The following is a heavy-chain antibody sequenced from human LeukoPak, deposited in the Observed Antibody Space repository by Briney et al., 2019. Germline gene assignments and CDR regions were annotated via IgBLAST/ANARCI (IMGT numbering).Heavy chain of an antibody. Sequence: PGGSLRLSCAASGFTFSSYGMQWVRQAPGKGLEWVAVISYDGSNKYYADSGKGRFTISRDNSKNTLYLQMNSLRAEDTAVYYCAKDLIAVAGRDWYFDLWGRGTLVTVSS. D-gene: IGHD6-19*01. CDR2: ISYDGSNK. CDR1: GFTFSSYG. V-gene: IGHV3-30*18. J-gene: IGHJ2*01. CDR3: AKDLIAVAGRDWYFDL.